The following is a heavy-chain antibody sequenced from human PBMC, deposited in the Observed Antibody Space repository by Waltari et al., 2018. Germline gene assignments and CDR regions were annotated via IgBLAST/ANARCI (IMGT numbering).Heavy chain of an antibody. J-gene: IGHJ4*02. CDR3: ARSRRDGYKDY. D-gene: IGHD5-12*01. Sequence: QVQLQESGPGLVKPSETLSLTCTVSGGSISSYYWSWIRQPPGKGLEWIGYIYYSGSTNYNPALKSRVTISVDTSKNQFSLKLSSVTTADTAVYYCARSRRDGYKDYWDQGTLVTVSS. CDR1: GGSISSYY. CDR2: IYYSGST. V-gene: IGHV4-59*01.